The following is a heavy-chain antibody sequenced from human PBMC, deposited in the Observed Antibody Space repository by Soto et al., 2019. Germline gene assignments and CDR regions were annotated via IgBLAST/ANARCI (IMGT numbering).Heavy chain of an antibody. D-gene: IGHD3-10*01. Sequence: GASVKVSCKASGYTFTSYDINWVRQATGQGLEWMGWMNPNSGNTGYAQKFQGRVTMTRNTSISTAYMELSSLRSEDTAVYYCASGIGSSIRSRPASYHYYYGMDVWGQGTTVTVSS. V-gene: IGHV1-8*01. J-gene: IGHJ6*02. CDR2: MNPNSGNT. CDR1: GYTFTSYD. CDR3: ASGIGSSIRSRPASYHYYYGMDV.